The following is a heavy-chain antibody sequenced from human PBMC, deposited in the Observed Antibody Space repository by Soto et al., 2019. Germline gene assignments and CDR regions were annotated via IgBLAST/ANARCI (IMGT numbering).Heavy chain of an antibody. J-gene: IGHJ4*02. CDR3: ARKYYDYVWGSYLLDY. CDR2: IYYSEST. V-gene: IGHV4-61*01. CDR1: GGSVSSGSYY. Sequence: QVQLQESGPGLVKPSETLSLTCTVSGGSVSSGSYYWSWIRQPPGKGLEWLGYIYYSESTNYNPSLKIRVTRAVDTSKNQFSLKLSSVTAADTAVYYCARKYYDYVWGSYLLDYWGQGTLVTVSS. D-gene: IGHD3-16*02.